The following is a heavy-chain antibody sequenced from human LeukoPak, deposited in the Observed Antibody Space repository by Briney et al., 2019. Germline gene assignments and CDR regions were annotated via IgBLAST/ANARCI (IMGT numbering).Heavy chain of an antibody. CDR2: INPNSGGT. V-gene: IGHV1-2*04. J-gene: IGHJ4*02. CDR1: GYTFTSYG. Sequence: GASVKVSCKASGYTFTSYGISWVRQAPGQGLEWMGWINPNSGGTNYAQKFQGWVTMTRDTSISTAYMELSRLRSDDTAVYYCARGQDYYFDYWGQGTLVTVSS. CDR3: ARGQDYYFDY.